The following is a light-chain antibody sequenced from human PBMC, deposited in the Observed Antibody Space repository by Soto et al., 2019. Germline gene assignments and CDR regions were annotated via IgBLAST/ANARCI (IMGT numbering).Light chain of an antibody. V-gene: IGKV3-15*01. Sequence: EIVMTQSPATLSVSPGERATLSCRAGQSVSSNLAWYQQKPGQAPTLLIYGASARATGIPVRFSGSRSGTEFTLTISSLQSEDFAVYYCQQYNNWPFTFGQGTKLEIK. CDR3: QQYNNWPFT. CDR1: QSVSSN. J-gene: IGKJ2*01. CDR2: GAS.